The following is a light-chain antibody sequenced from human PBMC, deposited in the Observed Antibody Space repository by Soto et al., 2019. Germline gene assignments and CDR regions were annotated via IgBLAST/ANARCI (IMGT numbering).Light chain of an antibody. J-gene: IGKJ5*01. CDR3: QQRSNLIT. CDR1: QSVSSY. V-gene: IGKV3-11*01. Sequence: TQSPSSLSASVGDRVTLSCRASQSVSSYLAWYQQKPGQAPRLLIYDASNRATGIPARFSGSGSGTDFTLTISSLEPEDFAVYYCQQRSNLITFGQGTRLEIK. CDR2: DAS.